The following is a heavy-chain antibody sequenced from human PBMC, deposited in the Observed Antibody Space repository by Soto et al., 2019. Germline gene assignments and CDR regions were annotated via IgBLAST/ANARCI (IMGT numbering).Heavy chain of an antibody. CDR2: INPNSGGT. J-gene: IGHJ3*02. D-gene: IGHD6-13*01. CDR1: GYTFTGYY. Sequence: QVQLVQSGAEVKKPGASVKVSCKASGYTFTGYYMHWVRQAPGQGLEWMGWINPNSGGTNYAQKFQGWVTMTRDTSISTAYMGLSRLRSEDRAVYYCARGSGIAAASDAFDIWGQGTMVTVSS. CDR3: ARGSGIAAASDAFDI. V-gene: IGHV1-2*04.